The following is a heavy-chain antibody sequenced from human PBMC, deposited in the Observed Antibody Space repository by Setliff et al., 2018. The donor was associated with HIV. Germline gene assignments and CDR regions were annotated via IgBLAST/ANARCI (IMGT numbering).Heavy chain of an antibody. Sequence: ASVKVSCKASGGTFGIYGISWVRQAPGQGLEWMGWINAGNGNTKYSQKFQGRVTITRDTSASTAYMELSSLRSEDTAVYYCARRPSIVGATNDAFDIWGQGTMVT. D-gene: IGHD1-26*01. V-gene: IGHV1-3*01. CDR2: INAGNGNT. J-gene: IGHJ3*02. CDR3: ARRPSIVGATNDAFDI. CDR1: GGTFGIYG.